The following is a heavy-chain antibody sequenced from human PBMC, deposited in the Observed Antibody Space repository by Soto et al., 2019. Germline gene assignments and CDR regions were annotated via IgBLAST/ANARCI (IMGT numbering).Heavy chain of an antibody. CDR1: GYTFTSYY. CDR2: INPSGGST. D-gene: IGHD3-22*01. V-gene: IGHV1-46*01. J-gene: IGHJ3*02. CDR3: ATDRSTYYYDSSGMRDAFDI. Sequence: ASVKVSCKASGYTFTSYYMHWVRQAPGQGLEWMGIINPSGGSTSYAQKFQGRVTITADESTSTAYMELSSLRSEDTAVYYCATDRSTYYYDSSGMRDAFDIWGQGTMVTVSS.